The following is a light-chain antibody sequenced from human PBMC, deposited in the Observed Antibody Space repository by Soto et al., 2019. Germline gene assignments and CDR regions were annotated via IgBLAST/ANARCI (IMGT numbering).Light chain of an antibody. Sequence: EIVLTQSPGTLSLSPGEGATLSCRASQSVTSNYLAWYQLKPGQPPRLLIYGASTRATGIPARFIGSGSGTEFTLTISSLQPDDFATYYCQQYNSYPWTFGQGTKVDIK. CDR2: GAS. CDR1: QSVTSNY. V-gene: IGKV3-20*01. J-gene: IGKJ1*01. CDR3: QQYNSYPWT.